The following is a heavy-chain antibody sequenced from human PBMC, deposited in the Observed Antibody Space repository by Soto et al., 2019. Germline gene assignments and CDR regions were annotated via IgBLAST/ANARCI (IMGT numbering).Heavy chain of an antibody. V-gene: IGHV1-18*04. CDR3: ATEPIYYNDGSGYYPLGH. D-gene: IGHD3-22*01. CDR2: ISAHNGDT. CDR1: GYTFTSYY. Sequence: ASVKVSCKASGYTFTSYYMHWVRQAPGQGLECVGWISAHNGDTHYSQKFQGRVTLTTDTSTNTGYMELRSLTSDDTAVYFCATEPIYYNDGSGYYPLGHWGQGTLVTVSS. J-gene: IGHJ4*02.